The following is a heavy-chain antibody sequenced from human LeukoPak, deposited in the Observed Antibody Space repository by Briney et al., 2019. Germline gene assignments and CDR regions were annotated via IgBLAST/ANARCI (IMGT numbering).Heavy chain of an antibody. J-gene: IGHJ4*02. CDR3: ARSRIVGATPPGY. CDR1: GGSISSYY. Sequence: SETLSLTCTVSGGSISSYYWSWIRQPPGKGLEWIGYIYYSGSTNYNPSLKSRVTISVDTSKNQFSLKLSSVTAADTAVYYCARSRIVGATPPGYWGQGTLVTVSS. D-gene: IGHD1-26*01. V-gene: IGHV4-59*12. CDR2: IYYSGST.